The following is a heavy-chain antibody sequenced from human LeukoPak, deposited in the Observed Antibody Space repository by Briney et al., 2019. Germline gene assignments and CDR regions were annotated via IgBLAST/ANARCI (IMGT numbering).Heavy chain of an antibody. CDR2: FDPEDGET. Sequence: ASVKVSCKVSGYTLTELSMHWGRQAPGKGLEWMGGFDPEDGETIYAQKFQGRVTMTEDTSTDTAYMELSSLRSEDTAVYYCATDTGGSFTWAFDIWGQGTMVTVSS. CDR3: ATDTGGSFTWAFDI. D-gene: IGHD1-26*01. CDR1: GYTLTELS. J-gene: IGHJ3*02. V-gene: IGHV1-24*01.